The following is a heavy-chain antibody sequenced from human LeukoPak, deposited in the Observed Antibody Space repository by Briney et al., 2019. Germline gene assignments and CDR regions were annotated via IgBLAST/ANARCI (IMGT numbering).Heavy chain of an antibody. Sequence: SDTLSLPCPVSGGSISSYYWRWMRQPAGKGLEWIGRIYTSESTNYNPSLKSRVTMSVDTSKNQFSLKLSSVTAADTAVYYCARDIDVAAASYYGMDVWGQGTTVTVSS. CDR3: ARDIDVAAASYYGMDV. V-gene: IGHV4-4*07. J-gene: IGHJ6*02. CDR1: GGSISSYY. CDR2: IYTSEST. D-gene: IGHD6-13*01.